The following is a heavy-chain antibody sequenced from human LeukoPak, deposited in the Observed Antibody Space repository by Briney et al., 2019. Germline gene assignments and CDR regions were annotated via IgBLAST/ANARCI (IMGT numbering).Heavy chain of an antibody. CDR2: INSDGSGA. V-gene: IGHV3-74*01. Sequence: GGSLRLSCGASGFTLSSYWMHWVRQTPGKGLVWVSRINSDGSGADYADSVKGRFTISRDNAKNTLYLQMNSLRAEDTALYYCAKAGRSSSWYGWFDPWGQGTPVTVSS. D-gene: IGHD6-13*01. CDR3: AKAGRSSSWYGWFDP. CDR1: GFTLSSYW. J-gene: IGHJ5*02.